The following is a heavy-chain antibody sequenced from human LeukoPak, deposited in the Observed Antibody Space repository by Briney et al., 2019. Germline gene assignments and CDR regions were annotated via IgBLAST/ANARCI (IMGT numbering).Heavy chain of an antibody. V-gene: IGHV3-7*01. CDR3: TRVRGIAVAGTASIYFDD. D-gene: IGHD6-19*01. CDR1: GFTLSRHW. Sequence: GGSLRLSCAASGFTLSRHWMSWVRHAPRKGLEWVANIKEDGREKKYVDSVKGRFTISRENAKNPLYLQMNSLRAEDTAVYYCTRVRGIAVAGTASIYFDDWGQGTLVTVSS. J-gene: IGHJ4*02. CDR2: IKEDGREK.